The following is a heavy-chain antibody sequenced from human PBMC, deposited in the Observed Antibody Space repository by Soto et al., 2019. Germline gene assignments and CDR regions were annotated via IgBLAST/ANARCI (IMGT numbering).Heavy chain of an antibody. V-gene: IGHV3-11*03. CDR3: VRSGDYRSGSYWYFFDY. CDR1: GFTFSDHY. J-gene: IGHJ4*02. CDR2: ISSGSTYA. Sequence: GGSLRLSWAASGFTFSDHYMTWIRQPPGKGLEWVSYISSGSTYAYSADSVKGRFTISRDNAKNSLYLQLDSLRAEDTALYYCVRSGDYRSGSYWYFFDYWGQGTQVTVS. D-gene: IGHD3-10*01.